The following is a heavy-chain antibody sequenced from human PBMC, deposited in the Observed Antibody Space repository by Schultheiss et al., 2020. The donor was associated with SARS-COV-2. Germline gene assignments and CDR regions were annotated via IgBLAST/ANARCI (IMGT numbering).Heavy chain of an antibody. Sequence: GESLKISCAASGFTVSSNYMSWVRQAPGKGLEWVSSISSSSSYIYYADSVKGRFTISRDNAKNSLYLQMNSLRAEDTAVYYCARDTAAGGFDPWGQGTLVTVSS. J-gene: IGHJ5*02. CDR1: GFTVSSNY. CDR2: ISSSSSYI. D-gene: IGHD6-13*01. CDR3: ARDTAAGGFDP. V-gene: IGHV3-21*01.